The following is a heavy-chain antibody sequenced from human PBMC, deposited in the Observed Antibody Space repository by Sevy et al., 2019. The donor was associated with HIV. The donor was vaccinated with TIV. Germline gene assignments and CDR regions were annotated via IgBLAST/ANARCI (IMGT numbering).Heavy chain of an antibody. V-gene: IGHV3-15*01. D-gene: IGHD2-8*01. CDR1: GFTFSYAW. CDR3: STDPIIVLLVTNGMDV. CDR2: IKSKADGGTI. Sequence: GGSLRLSCAASGFTFSYAWMSWVRQAPGKGLEWIGRIKSKADGGTIDYGAPGKGRFTISRDDSKNTLYLQLNSLKTEDTAVYYCSTDPIIVLLVTNGMDVWGQGTTVTVSS. J-gene: IGHJ6*02.